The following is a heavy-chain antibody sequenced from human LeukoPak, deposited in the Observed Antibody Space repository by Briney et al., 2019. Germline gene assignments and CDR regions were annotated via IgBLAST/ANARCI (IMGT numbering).Heavy chain of an antibody. CDR3: AREGSSDQDYYYMDV. CDR2: INTNTGNP. CDR1: GYTFTSYA. J-gene: IGHJ6*03. V-gene: IGHV7-4-1*02. Sequence: ASVKVSCKASGYTFTSYAMNWVRQAPGQGLEWMGWINTNTGNPTYAQGFTGRFVFSLDTSVSTAYLQISSLKAEDTAVYYCAREGSSDQDYYYMDVWGKGTTVTVSS. D-gene: IGHD6-6*01.